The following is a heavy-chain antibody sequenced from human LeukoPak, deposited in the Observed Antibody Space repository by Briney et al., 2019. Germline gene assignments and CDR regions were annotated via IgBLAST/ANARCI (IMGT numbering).Heavy chain of an antibody. J-gene: IGHJ4*02. Sequence: GGSLRLSCAASGFTFSSNWMHWVRQAPGKGLVWVSRINSDGSSTSYADSVKGRFTISRDNAKNTLYLQMNSLRAEDTAVYYCARVIAVAGNYYFDYWGQGTLVTVSS. CDR1: GFTFSSNW. CDR3: ARVIAVAGNYYFDY. CDR2: INSDGSST. V-gene: IGHV3-74*01. D-gene: IGHD6-19*01.